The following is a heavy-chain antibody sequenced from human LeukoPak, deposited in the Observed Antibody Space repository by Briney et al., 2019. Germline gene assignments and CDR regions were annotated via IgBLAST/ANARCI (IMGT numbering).Heavy chain of an antibody. CDR1: GFTFSNYW. CDR2: IKPDGSDS. CDR3: ARGGHRQKEF. J-gene: IGHJ4*02. D-gene: IGHD3-10*01. Sequence: GGSLRLSCAASGFTFSNYWMTWVRQSPGKGLEWVAIIKPDGSDSYSVDSEKGRFTASRDNAKNSLYLQMSSLRAEDTAVYYCARGGHRQKEFWGQGTLVTVSS. V-gene: IGHV3-7*01.